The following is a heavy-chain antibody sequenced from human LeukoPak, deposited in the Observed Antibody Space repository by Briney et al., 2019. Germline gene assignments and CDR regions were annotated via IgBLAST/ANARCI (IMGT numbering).Heavy chain of an antibody. V-gene: IGHV4-30-4*07. CDR3: ARDRGGSHNTDWFDP. D-gene: IGHD1-26*01. CDR1: GVSISRGGYS. J-gene: IGHJ5*02. Sequence: SQTLSLTCAVSGVSISRGGYSWSWIRQPPGKGLEWIGYIYYSGTTNYNPSLKSRVTISLDTSKNQFSLKLSSVAAADTAMYYCARDRGGSHNTDWFDPWGQGTLVTVSS. CDR2: IYYSGTT.